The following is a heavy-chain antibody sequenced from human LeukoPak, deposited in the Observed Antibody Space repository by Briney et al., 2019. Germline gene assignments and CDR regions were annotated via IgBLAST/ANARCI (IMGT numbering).Heavy chain of an antibody. Sequence: SETLSLTCAVYGGSFSGYYWSWIRQPPGKGLEWIGYIYYSGSTYYNPSLKSRVTISVDTSKNQFSLKLSSVTAADTAVYYCARITGQYYFDYWGQGTLVTVSS. D-gene: IGHD2-8*02. V-gene: IGHV4-34*09. CDR1: GGSFSGYY. CDR3: ARITGQYYFDY. CDR2: IYYSGST. J-gene: IGHJ4*02.